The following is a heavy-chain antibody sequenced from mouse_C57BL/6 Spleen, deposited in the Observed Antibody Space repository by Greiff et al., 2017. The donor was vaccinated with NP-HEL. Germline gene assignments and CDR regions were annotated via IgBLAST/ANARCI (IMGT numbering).Heavy chain of an antibody. CDR3: TRSHWDEDWYFGG. CDR1: GYTFTSYW. V-gene: IGHV1-5*01. Sequence: EVQLQESGTVLARPGASVKMSCKTSGYTFTSYWMPWVNQRPGQGLEWIGAIYPGNSDTSYNQKFKGKAILTAVTSASTPYMELSSLTNEDSAVYYCTRSHWDEDWYFGGWGTGATVTVSS. CDR2: IYPGNSDT. D-gene: IGHD4-1*01. J-gene: IGHJ1*03.